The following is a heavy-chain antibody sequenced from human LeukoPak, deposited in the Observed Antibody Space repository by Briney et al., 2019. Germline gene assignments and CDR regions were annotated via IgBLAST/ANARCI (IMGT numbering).Heavy chain of an antibody. CDR3: ARDNYDSSGFT. CDR2: IYSGGGT. V-gene: IGHV3-53*01. CDR1: GFTVSNTY. D-gene: IGHD3-22*01. Sequence: GGSLRLSCAASGFTVSNTYMSWVRQAPGKGLEWVSIIYSGGGTRYADSVKGRFTISGDNSRNTLYLQMNSLRAEDTALYYCARDNYDSSGFTWGQGTLVTVSS. J-gene: IGHJ4*02.